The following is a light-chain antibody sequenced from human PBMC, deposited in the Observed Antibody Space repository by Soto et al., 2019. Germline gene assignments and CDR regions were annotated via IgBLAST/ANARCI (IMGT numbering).Light chain of an antibody. CDR2: AAS. CDR1: QSISVH. V-gene: IGKV1-39*01. CDR3: QQSYITPYT. J-gene: IGKJ2*01. Sequence: DIKMTQSPCSLSASVRDTVTITCRASQSISVHLNWYQQKPGEVHKLLIYAASNLHSVVPSSFSGSGSETDFALTISSLQPEDFATYYCQQSYITPYTFGQRTRLQIK.